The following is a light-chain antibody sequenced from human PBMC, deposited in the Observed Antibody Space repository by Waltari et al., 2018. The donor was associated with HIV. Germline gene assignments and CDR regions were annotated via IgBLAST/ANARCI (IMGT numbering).Light chain of an antibody. J-gene: IGLJ1*01. Sequence: QSALTQPPSVSGSPGQSVTISCTGTRGDVGDDDYVSWYQQHPGKAPKLIIFDVSQRPSGVPDRFSGSKSGSTASLTISGLQTEDEADYFCCAYAAAHISYVFGSGTKVAVL. CDR1: RGDVGDDDY. V-gene: IGLV2-11*01. CDR3: CAYAAAHISYV. CDR2: DVS.